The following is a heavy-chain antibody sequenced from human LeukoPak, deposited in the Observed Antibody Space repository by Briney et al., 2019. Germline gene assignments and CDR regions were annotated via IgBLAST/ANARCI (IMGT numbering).Heavy chain of an antibody. V-gene: IGHV4-39*01. CDR2: IYYSGSS. CDR3: ARHGLWQWLAHFDY. D-gene: IGHD6-19*01. Sequence: SETLSLTCTVSGGSISSSSYYWGWIRQPPGKGLEWIGSIYYSGSSYYNPSLKSRVTISVDTSKNQFSLKLSSVTAADTAVYYCARHGLWQWLAHFDYWGQGTLVTVSS. J-gene: IGHJ4*02. CDR1: GGSISSSSYY.